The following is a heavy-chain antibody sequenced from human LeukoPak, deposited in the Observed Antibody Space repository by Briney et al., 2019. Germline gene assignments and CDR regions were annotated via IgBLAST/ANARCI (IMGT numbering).Heavy chain of an antibody. J-gene: IGHJ4*02. V-gene: IGHV3-21*05. CDR2: ITSTSGDM. CDR1: GFTFKSYS. CDR3: ARAAGYYFDY. Sequence: PGGSLRLSCAASGFTFKSYSMNWVRQAPGKGLEWVAFITSTSGDMFYADSVKGRFTISRDNAKNSLYLQMDSLRAEDTAVYYCARAAGYYFDYWGQGGLVTVSS.